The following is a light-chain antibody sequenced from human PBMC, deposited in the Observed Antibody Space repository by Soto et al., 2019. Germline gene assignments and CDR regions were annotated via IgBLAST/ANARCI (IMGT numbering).Light chain of an antibody. J-gene: IGLJ3*02. Sequence: HVLTQSPSASASLGASVKLTCTLSSGHSSYAIAWHQQQPEKGPRYLMKLNSDGSHSKGDGIPDRFSGSSSGAERYLTISSLQSEDEADYYCQTWGTGIHWVFGGGTKLTVL. CDR1: SGHSSYA. V-gene: IGLV4-69*01. CDR2: LNSDGSH. CDR3: QTWGTGIHWV.